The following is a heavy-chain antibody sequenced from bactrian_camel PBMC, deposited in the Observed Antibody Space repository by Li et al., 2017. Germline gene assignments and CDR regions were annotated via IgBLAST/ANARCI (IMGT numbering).Heavy chain of an antibody. CDR2: INSEALT. CDR3: AVLGQFNHCRGVVVGIWQQYAS. CDR1: GFSYDPN. D-gene: IGHD6*01. J-gene: IGHJ4*01. Sequence: HVQLVESGGGSVQAGGSLRLSCAVSGFSYDPNMAWFRQAPGKEREAIASINSEALTNYADSVKGRFTVSRDNAKNTLDLQIDSLQPEDTAMYYCAVLGQFNHCRGVVVGIWQQYASWGQGTQVTVS. V-gene: IGHV3S55*01.